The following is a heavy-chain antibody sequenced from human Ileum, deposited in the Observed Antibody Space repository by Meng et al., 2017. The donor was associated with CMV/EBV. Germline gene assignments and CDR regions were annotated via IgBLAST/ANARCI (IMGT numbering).Heavy chain of an antibody. Sequence: LSLTCAVYGGSFSHYYWNWIRQSPGKGLEWIGEINDGGSTNYNPSLKSRATMSLDTSKNQFSLKLSSVTAADTAVYYCARGIQTFVYWGQGTLVTVSS. V-gene: IGHV4-34*01. CDR2: INDGGST. CDR1: GGSFSHYY. D-gene: IGHD2-21*01. CDR3: ARGIQTFVY. J-gene: IGHJ4*02.